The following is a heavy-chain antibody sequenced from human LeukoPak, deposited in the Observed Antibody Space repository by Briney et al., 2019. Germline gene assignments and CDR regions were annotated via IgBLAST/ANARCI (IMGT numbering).Heavy chain of an antibody. CDR2: IYYSGST. Sequence: SETLSLTCTVSGGSISSGDYYWSWIRQPPGKGLEWIGYIYYSGSTYHNPSLKSRVTISVDTSKNQFSLKLSSVTAADTAVYYCARVSTTVVTPIFDYWGQGTLVTVSS. CDR1: GGSISSGDYY. V-gene: IGHV4-30-4*01. J-gene: IGHJ4*02. CDR3: ARVSTTVVTPIFDY. D-gene: IGHD4-23*01.